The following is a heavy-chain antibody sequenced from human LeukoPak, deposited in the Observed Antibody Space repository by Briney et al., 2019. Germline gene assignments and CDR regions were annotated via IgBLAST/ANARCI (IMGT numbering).Heavy chain of an antibody. CDR3: ARDSYYYDSSGSQNLDY. CDR2: ISAYNGNT. D-gene: IGHD3-22*01. V-gene: IGHV1-18*01. J-gene: IGHJ4*02. Sequence: ASVKVSCKASGYTFTSYGISWVRPAPGQGLEWMGWISAYNGNTNYAQKLQGRVTMTTDTSTSTAYMELRSLRSDDTAVYYCARDSYYYDSSGSQNLDYWGQGTLVTVSS. CDR1: GYTFTSYG.